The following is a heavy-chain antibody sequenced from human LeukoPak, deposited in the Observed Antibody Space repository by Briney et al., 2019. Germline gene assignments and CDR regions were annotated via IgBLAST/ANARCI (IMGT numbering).Heavy chain of an antibody. V-gene: IGHV3-30-3*01. CDR2: ISYDGSNK. CDR1: GFTFSSYA. J-gene: IGHJ4*02. Sequence: PGRSLRLSCAASGFTFSSYAMHWVRQAPGKGLEWVAVISYDGSNKYYADSVKGRFTISRDNSKNTLYLQMNSLRAEDTAVYYCARDRDSSGWYVYWGQGTLVTVSS. D-gene: IGHD6-19*01. CDR3: ARDRDSSGWYVY.